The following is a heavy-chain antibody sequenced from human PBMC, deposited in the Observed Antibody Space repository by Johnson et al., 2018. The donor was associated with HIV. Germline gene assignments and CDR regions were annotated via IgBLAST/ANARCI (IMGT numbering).Heavy chain of an antibody. CDR1: GFTFNTYG. CDR3: ARDPGSITLIRGDAFDI. J-gene: IGHJ3*02. Sequence: VQLVESGGGVVQPGGSLRLSCAASGFTFNTYGMHWVRQAPGKGLEWVAFIRYDGSNKYYADFVKGRFTISRDNSKNTLYLQMNSLRAEDTAVYYCARDPGSITLIRGDAFDIWGQGTVVIVSS. CDR2: IRYDGSNK. V-gene: IGHV3-30*02. D-gene: IGHD3-10*01.